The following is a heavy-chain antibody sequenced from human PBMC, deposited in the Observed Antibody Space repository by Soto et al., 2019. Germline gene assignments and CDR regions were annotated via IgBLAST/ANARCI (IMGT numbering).Heavy chain of an antibody. D-gene: IGHD5-12*01. CDR1: GGTFSSYA. CDR2: IIPIFGTA. CDR3: ARAPARERWLQCPYYYYGMDV. V-gene: IGHV1-69*06. J-gene: IGHJ6*02. Sequence: GASVKVSCKASGGTFSSYAISWVRQAPGQGLEWMGGIIPIFGTANYAQKFQGRVTITADKSTSTAYMELSSLRSEDTAVYYCARAPARERWLQCPYYYYGMDVWGQGTTVTVSS.